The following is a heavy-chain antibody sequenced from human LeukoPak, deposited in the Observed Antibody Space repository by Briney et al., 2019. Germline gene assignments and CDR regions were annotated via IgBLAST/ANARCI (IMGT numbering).Heavy chain of an antibody. D-gene: IGHD2-21*02. CDR2: ISGSGGTT. CDR1: GFTFYTYA. Sequence: GGSLRPSCAASGFTFYTYAMNWGRQAPREGLQWVAAISGSGGTTYYADSVKGRFTISRDNSKNTVYLQLSSLRAEDTAVYYCAKDPSDFLVDCWGQGTLVTVSS. CDR3: AKDPSDFLVDC. V-gene: IGHV3-23*01. J-gene: IGHJ4*02.